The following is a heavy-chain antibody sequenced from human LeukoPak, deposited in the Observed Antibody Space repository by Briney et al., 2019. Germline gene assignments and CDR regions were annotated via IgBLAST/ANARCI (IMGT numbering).Heavy chain of an antibody. CDR3: ARAGSNWFDP. Sequence: PSETLSLTCAVYGGSFSGYYWSWIRQPPGKGLEWIGEINHSGSTKNNPSLKSRVTISVDTSKNQFSLKLSSVTAADTAVYYCARAGSNWFDPWGQGTLVTVSS. CDR2: INHSGST. J-gene: IGHJ5*02. D-gene: IGHD2-15*01. V-gene: IGHV4-34*01. CDR1: GGSFSGYY.